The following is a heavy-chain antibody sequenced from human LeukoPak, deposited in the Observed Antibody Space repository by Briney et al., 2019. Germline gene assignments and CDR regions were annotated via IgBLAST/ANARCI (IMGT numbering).Heavy chain of an antibody. V-gene: IGHV3-23*01. Sequence: PGGSLRLSCVASGFTFSSYAMSWVRQAPGKGLEWVSSISDDGTFDADSVKGRFRISRDKSTNTLYLQLNSLRADDTGIYYCVNTAWSSGTFGVFDVWGQGTMVTVSS. CDR1: GFTFSSYA. J-gene: IGHJ3*01. CDR2: SISDDGT. D-gene: IGHD6-19*01. CDR3: VNTAWSSGTFGVFDV.